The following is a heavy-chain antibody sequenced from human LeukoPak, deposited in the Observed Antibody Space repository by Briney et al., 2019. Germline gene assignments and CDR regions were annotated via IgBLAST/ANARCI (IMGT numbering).Heavy chain of an antibody. CDR3: AKGVVGTTNPPEFGFDY. D-gene: IGHD1-1*01. Sequence: GGSLRLSCAASGFTFSSYAMSWVRQAPGKGLEWVSAISGSGGSTYYADSVKGRFTISRDNSKNTLYLQMNSLRAEDTAVYYCAKGVVGTTNPPEFGFDYWGQGTLVTVSS. CDR2: ISGSGGST. J-gene: IGHJ4*02. CDR1: GFTFSSYA. V-gene: IGHV3-23*01.